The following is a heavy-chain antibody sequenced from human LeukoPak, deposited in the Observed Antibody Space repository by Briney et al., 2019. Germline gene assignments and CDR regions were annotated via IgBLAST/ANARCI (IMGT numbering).Heavy chain of an antibody. Sequence: GGSLRLSCAASGFTFSSYSMNWVRQAPGKGLEWVSSISSSSSYIYYADSVKGRFTISRDNARNSLYLQMNSLRAEDTAVYYCARDYSSGYPDFDYWGQGTLVTVSS. D-gene: IGHD3-22*01. V-gene: IGHV3-21*01. CDR1: GFTFSSYS. CDR3: ARDYSSGYPDFDY. CDR2: ISSSSSYI. J-gene: IGHJ4*02.